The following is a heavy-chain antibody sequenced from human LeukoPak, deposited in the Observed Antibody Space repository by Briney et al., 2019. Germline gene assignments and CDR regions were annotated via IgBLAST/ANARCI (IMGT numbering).Heavy chain of an antibody. J-gene: IGHJ4*02. CDR3: ARDAFYGDYPDY. V-gene: IGHV3-11*01. Sequence: GGSLRLSCAASGFTFSDYYMSWIRQAPGQGLEWVSYISTSGSTIYYADSVKGRFTISRDNAKNTPYLEMNSLRAEDTAVYYCARDAFYGDYPDYWGQGTLVTVSS. D-gene: IGHD4-17*01. CDR1: GFTFSDYY. CDR2: ISTSGSTI.